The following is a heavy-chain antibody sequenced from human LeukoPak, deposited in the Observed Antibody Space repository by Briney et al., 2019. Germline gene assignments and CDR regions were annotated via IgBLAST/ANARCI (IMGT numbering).Heavy chain of an antibody. V-gene: IGHV4-34*01. CDR1: GGSISSYY. CDR3: ARGQGTVTTH. CDR2: INHSGSA. D-gene: IGHD4-17*01. Sequence: SETLSLTCTVSGGSISSYYWSWIRQPPGKGLEWIGEINHSGSANYSPSLSSRVTISLDMSENQFSLKLTSVTAADTAVYYCARGQGTVTTHWGQGTLVTVSS. J-gene: IGHJ4*02.